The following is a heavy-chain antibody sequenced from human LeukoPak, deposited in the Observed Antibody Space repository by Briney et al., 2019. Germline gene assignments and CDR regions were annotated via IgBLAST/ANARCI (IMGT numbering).Heavy chain of an antibody. CDR3: ARDTTTVAAVRTFDY. CDR2: INSFSSVM. CDR1: GFTFSSYA. Sequence: PGGSLRLSCAASGFTFSSYAMSWVRQAPGKGLEWVSYINSFSSVMYYADSVRGRFTISRDDAKNSLYLQMNSLRDEDAAIYYCARDTTTVAAVRTFDYWGQGTLVAVSS. D-gene: IGHD6-19*01. V-gene: IGHV3-48*02. J-gene: IGHJ4*02.